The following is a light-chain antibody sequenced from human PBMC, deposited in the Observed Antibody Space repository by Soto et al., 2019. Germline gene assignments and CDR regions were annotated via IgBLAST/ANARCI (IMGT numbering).Light chain of an antibody. CDR2: DAS. Sequence: DIQTTQSPSTLSASIGDRVIITCRASQSISKWLAWHQQKPGKAPKLLIYDASSLQTGVPSRFIGSGSGTEFTLTISSLQPDDFATYYCQQYSSYSPWTFGQGTTVEIK. CDR1: QSISKW. J-gene: IGKJ1*01. CDR3: QQYSSYSPWT. V-gene: IGKV1-5*01.